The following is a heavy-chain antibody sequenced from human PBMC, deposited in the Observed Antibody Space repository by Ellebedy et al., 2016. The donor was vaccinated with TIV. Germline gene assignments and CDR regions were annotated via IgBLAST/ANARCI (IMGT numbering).Heavy chain of an antibody. CDR3: ARRPHYDYMWVNSRAPDGFDV. J-gene: IGHJ3*01. CDR2: LYPGNSDT. CDR1: GYSFATYW. Sequence: GGSLRLSXQGSGYSFATYWIAWVRQMPGKGLEWMGVLYPGNSDTRYSPAFQGQVTISADKSIATAYLQWSSLKASDTAMYYCARRPHYDYMWVNSRAPDGFDVWGQGTMVTVSS. D-gene: IGHD3-16*02. V-gene: IGHV5-51*01.